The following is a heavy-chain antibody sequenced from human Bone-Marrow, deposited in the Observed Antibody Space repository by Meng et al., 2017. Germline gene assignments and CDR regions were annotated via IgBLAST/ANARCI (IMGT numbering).Heavy chain of an antibody. CDR2: ISAYNGNT. CDR1: GYTFTSYG. J-gene: IGHJ3*02. V-gene: IGHV1-18*01. Sequence: ASVKVSCKASGYTFTSYGMSWVRQAPGQGLEWMGWISAYNGNTNYAQKFQGRVTMTTDTSTNTAYMELRSLRSYDTAVYYCARGPLLRYFDWFPPGDAFDIWGQGTMVTVSS. D-gene: IGHD3-9*01. CDR3: ARGPLLRYFDWFPPGDAFDI.